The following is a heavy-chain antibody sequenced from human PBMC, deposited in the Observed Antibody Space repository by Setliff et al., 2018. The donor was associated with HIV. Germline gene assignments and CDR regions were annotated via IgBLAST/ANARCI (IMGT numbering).Heavy chain of an antibody. CDR3: ARVYVDLTKYYNFWSGYPDY. Sequence: SVKVSCKASGGTFSSYAISWVRQAPGQGLEWMGGIIPIFGTANYAQKFQGRVTITADESTSTAYMELGSLRSEDTAVYYCARVYVDLTKYYNFWSGYPDYWGQGTLVTVSS. J-gene: IGHJ4*02. CDR2: IIPIFGTA. V-gene: IGHV1-69*13. CDR1: GGTFSSYA. D-gene: IGHD3-3*01.